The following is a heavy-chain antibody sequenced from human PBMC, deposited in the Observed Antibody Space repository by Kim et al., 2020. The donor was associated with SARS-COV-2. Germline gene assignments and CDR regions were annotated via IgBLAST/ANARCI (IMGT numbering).Heavy chain of an antibody. J-gene: IGHJ6*02. CDR2: INHSGST. Sequence: SETLSLTCAVYGGSFSGYYWSWIRQPPGKGLEWIGEINHSGSTNYNPSLKSRVTISVDTSKNQFSLKLSSVTAADTAVYYCATHRLGYCSGGSCYHYYYYGMDVWGQGTTVTVSS. D-gene: IGHD2-15*01. CDR1: GGSFSGYY. V-gene: IGHV4-34*01. CDR3: ATHRLGYCSGGSCYHYYYYGMDV.